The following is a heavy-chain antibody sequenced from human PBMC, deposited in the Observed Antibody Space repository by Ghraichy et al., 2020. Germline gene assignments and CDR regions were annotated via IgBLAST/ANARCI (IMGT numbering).Heavy chain of an antibody. D-gene: IGHD1-14*01. V-gene: IGHV4-61*02. CDR3: SRDLPRYRDAFDI. Sequence: SETLSLTCTVSGDSISSGSDYWSWIRQPAGKGLEWIGRLHISGSTSYNPSLTSRVTISIDTSKNQFSLKLNSVTAADTAVYYCSRDLPRYRDAFDIWGQGTLVTVSS. CDR1: GDSISSGSDY. J-gene: IGHJ3*02. CDR2: LHISGST.